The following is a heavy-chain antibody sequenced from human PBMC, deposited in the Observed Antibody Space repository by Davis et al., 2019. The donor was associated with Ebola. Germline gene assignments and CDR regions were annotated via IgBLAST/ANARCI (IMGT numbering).Heavy chain of an antibody. Sequence: ASVQVSCKASGYTFTSYAMHWVREAPGQRLEWMGWINAGNGNTKYSQKFQGRVTITRDTSASTAYMELSSLRSEDTAVYYCARVHSNYYYYGMDVWGQGTTVTVSS. V-gene: IGHV1-3*01. CDR2: INAGNGNT. CDR1: GYTFTSYA. CDR3: ARVHSNYYYYGMDV. D-gene: IGHD4-11*01. J-gene: IGHJ6*02.